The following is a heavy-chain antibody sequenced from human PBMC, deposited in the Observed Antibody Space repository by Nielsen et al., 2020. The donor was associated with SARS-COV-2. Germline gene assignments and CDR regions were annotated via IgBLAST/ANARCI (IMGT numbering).Heavy chain of an antibody. CDR3: ARVARDRLVHNNWFDP. V-gene: IGHV4-59*04. J-gene: IGHJ5*02. CDR1: GGSISSYY. D-gene: IGHD6-19*01. CDR2: IYYSGST. Sequence: GSLRLSCTVSGGSISSYYWSWIRQPPGKGLEWIGYIYYSGSTYYNPSLKSRVTISVDTSKNQFSLKLSSVTAADTAVYYCARVARDRLVHNNWFDPWGQGTLVTVSS.